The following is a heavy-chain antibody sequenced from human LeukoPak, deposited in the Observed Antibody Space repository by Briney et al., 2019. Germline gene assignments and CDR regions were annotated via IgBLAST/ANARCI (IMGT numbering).Heavy chain of an antibody. CDR1: GGSISSYY. J-gene: IGHJ4*02. Sequence: PSETLSLTCTVSGGSISSYYWSWLRQPPGKGLEWIGYIYYSGSTNYNPSLKSRVTISVDTSKNQFSLKLSSVTAADTAVYYCARGYIVASDFDYWGQGTLVTVSS. CDR3: ARGYIVASDFDY. D-gene: IGHD5-12*01. V-gene: IGHV4-59*01. CDR2: IYYSGST.